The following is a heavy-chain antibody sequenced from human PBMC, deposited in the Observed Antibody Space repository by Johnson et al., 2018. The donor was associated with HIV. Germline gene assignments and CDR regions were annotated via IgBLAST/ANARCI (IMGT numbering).Heavy chain of an antibody. V-gene: IGHV3-30*18. CDR3: AKDPTDFGADWAFDI. CDR1: GFTFSNFA. CDR2: ILYDGSNK. J-gene: IGHJ3*02. D-gene: IGHD3-10*01. Sequence: QVQLVESGGGVVQPGKSLRLSCAVSGFTFSNFAMHWVRQAPGKGLEWLAFILYDGSNKYYVDSVKGRFTISRDNSKNTFYLQMNSLRGDDTAVYYCAKDPTDFGADWAFDIWGQGTMVTVSS.